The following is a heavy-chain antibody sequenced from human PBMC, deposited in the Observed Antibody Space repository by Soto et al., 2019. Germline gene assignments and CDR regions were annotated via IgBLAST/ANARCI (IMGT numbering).Heavy chain of an antibody. J-gene: IGHJ4*02. CDR3: AMSNSNDLYYHFES. D-gene: IGHD3-10*01. Sequence: EVQLVESGGGSVQPGGSLRLSCVASGFRFDDYAMHWVRQRPGKGLEWVSGINWNSDTIGYDDSVKGRFIVSRDNAEGSLLMQMSSLRAEDKAIYFCAMSNSNDLYYHFESWGQGTPVTVSS. CDR2: INWNSDTI. V-gene: IGHV3-9*01. CDR1: GFRFDDYA.